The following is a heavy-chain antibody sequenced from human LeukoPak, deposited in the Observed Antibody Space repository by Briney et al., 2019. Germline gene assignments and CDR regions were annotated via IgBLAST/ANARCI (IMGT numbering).Heavy chain of an antibody. J-gene: IGHJ6*03. Sequence: PGGSLRLSCAASGFTFNSYSMSWVRQAPGKGLEWVSYISSSSSTIYYADSVKGRFTISRDNAKNSLYLQMNSLRAEDTAVYYCARDELEPLYYYYYMDVWGKGTTVTVSS. CDR1: GFTFNSYS. CDR2: ISSSSSTI. V-gene: IGHV3-48*01. CDR3: ARDELEPLYYYYYMDV. D-gene: IGHD1-1*01.